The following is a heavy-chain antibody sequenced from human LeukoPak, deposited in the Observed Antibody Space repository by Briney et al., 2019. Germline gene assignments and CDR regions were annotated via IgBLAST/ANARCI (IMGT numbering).Heavy chain of an antibody. CDR2: MNPNSGNT. V-gene: IGHV1-8*02. Sequence: ASVKVSCKASGYTFTGYYMHWVRQATGQGLEWMGWMNPNSGNTGYAQKFQGRVTMTRNTSISTAYMELSSLRSEDTAVYYCARVPSGGDKFDPWGQGTLVTVSS. J-gene: IGHJ5*02. CDR3: ARVPSGGDKFDP. D-gene: IGHD6-25*01. CDR1: GYTFTGYY.